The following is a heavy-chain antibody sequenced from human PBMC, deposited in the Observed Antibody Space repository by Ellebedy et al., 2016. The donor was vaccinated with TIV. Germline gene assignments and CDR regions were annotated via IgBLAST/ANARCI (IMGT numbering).Heavy chain of an antibody. CDR3: ARLDTELITVDDYYYYMDV. D-gene: IGHD4-11*01. V-gene: IGHV4-34*01. J-gene: IGHJ6*03. CDR1: GGSFTGYY. Sequence: SETLSLTCAVYGGSFTGYYYSWIRQPPGKGLEWIGEITQSGSATYNPSLKSRVTISLDITENQFSLKLSSVTAADTAIYYCARLDTELITVDDYYYYMDVWGKGTTVTVSS. CDR2: ITQSGSA.